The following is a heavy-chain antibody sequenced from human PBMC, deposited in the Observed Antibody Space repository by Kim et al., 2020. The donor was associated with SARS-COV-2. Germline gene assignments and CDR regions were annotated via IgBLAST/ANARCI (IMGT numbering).Heavy chain of an antibody. J-gene: IGHJ6*02. CDR3: ARLRYGNYYYYGMDV. D-gene: IGHD5-18*01. Sequence: QKFQGRVTITADESTSTAYMELSSLRSEDTAVYYCARLRYGNYYYYGMDVWGQGTTVTVSS. V-gene: IGHV1-69*01.